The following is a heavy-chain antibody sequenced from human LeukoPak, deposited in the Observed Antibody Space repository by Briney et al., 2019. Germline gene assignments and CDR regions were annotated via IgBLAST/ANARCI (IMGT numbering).Heavy chain of an antibody. Sequence: GSLRLSCAASGFTFSSYWMHWVRQAPGKGLVWVSRINSDGSSTNYADSVKGRFTISRDNAKKTLYLQMNSLRAEDTAVYYCLLGYCSSTSCQHDAFDIWGQGTMVTVSS. CDR2: INSDGSST. CDR1: GFTFSSYW. D-gene: IGHD2-2*01. CDR3: LLGYCSSTSCQHDAFDI. J-gene: IGHJ3*02. V-gene: IGHV3-74*01.